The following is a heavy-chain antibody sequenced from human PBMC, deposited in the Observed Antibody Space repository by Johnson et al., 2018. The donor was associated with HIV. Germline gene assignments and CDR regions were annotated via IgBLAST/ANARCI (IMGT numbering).Heavy chain of an antibody. D-gene: IGHD5-18*01. Sequence: QVQLVESGGGVVQPGRSLRLSCAASKFTFNSYTLHWVRQAPGKGLEWVAVISYDGSKKYYADSVKGRFTISRDNSKNTLYLQMNSLRAEDSAVFHCAKDRGRGYNYGWGAFDIWGQGTMVTVSS. CDR3: AKDRGRGYNYGWGAFDI. J-gene: IGHJ3*02. V-gene: IGHV3-30*04. CDR1: KFTFNSYT. CDR2: ISYDGSKK.